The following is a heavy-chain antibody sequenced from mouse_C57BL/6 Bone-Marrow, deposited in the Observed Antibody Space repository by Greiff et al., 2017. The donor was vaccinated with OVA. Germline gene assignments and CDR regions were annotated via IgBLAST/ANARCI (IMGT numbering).Heavy chain of an antibody. V-gene: IGHV5-6*02. J-gene: IGHJ4*01. CDR1: GFTFSSYG. CDR3: ARRRAYYSNYDYAMDY. D-gene: IGHD2-5*01. Sequence: DVQLVESGGDLVKPGGSLKLSCAASGFTFSSYGMSWVRQTPDKRLEWVATISSGGSYTYYPDSVKGRFTISRDNAKNTLYLQMSSLKSEDTAMYYCARRRAYYSNYDYAMDYWGQGTSVTVSS. CDR2: ISSGGSYT.